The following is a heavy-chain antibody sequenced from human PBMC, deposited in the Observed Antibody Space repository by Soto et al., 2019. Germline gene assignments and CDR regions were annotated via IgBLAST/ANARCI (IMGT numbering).Heavy chain of an antibody. CDR1: GGSISSDY. Sequence: SETLSLTCTVSGGSISSDYWSWIRQPAEKGLEWIGRIYTSENTHYTPSLRSRVSMSLDTSKNQLSLNLSSVTAADTAVYYCARGVGRSSWTSFDSWGQGTLVTVSS. D-gene: IGHD6-13*01. J-gene: IGHJ4*02. V-gene: IGHV4-4*07. CDR3: ARGVGRSSWTSFDS. CDR2: IYTSENT.